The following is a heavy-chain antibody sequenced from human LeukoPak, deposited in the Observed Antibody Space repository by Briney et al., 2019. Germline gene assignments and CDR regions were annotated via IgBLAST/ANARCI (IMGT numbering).Heavy chain of an antibody. J-gene: IGHJ6*04. CDR2: ISSSGSTI. CDR1: GFTFSDFP. V-gene: IGHV3-48*03. CDR3: AELGITMIGGV. Sequence: GGSLRLSCAASGFTFSDFPMIWVRQAPGKGLEWVSYISSSGSTIYYPDSVKGRFTISRDNAKNSLYLQMNSLRAEDTAVYYCAELGITMIGGVWGKGTTVTISS. D-gene: IGHD3-10*02.